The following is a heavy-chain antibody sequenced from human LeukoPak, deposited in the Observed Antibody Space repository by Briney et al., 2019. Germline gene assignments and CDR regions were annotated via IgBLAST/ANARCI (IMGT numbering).Heavy chain of an antibody. D-gene: IGHD3-9*01. V-gene: IGHV3-23*01. CDR3: AKASTRDTGYYFDP. CDR1: GFTFSSYA. J-gene: IGHJ4*02. Sequence: GGSLRLSCTASGFTFSSYAMSWVRQAPGKGLEWVSAISGSGGSTYYADSVKGRFTISRDISKNTLYLQMNSLRAEDTARYYCAKASTRDTGYYFDPWGQGTLVTVSS. CDR2: ISGSGGST.